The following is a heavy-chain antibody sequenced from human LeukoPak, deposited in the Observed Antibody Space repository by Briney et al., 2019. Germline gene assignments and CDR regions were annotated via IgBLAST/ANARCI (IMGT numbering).Heavy chain of an antibody. J-gene: IGHJ4*02. CDR3: AKDRRRELLLDY. V-gene: IGHV3-30*18. Sequence: PGVSLRLSCAASGVTFSRYGMHWVRQAPGKGLEWVAVISYDGSNKYYADSVEGRFTISRDNSKNTLYLQMNSLRAEDTAVYYCAKDRRRELLLDYWGQGTLVTVFS. CDR2: ISYDGSNK. D-gene: IGHD1-26*01. CDR1: GVTFSRYG.